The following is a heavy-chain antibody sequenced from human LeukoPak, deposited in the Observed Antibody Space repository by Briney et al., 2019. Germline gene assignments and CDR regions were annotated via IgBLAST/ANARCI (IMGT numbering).Heavy chain of an antibody. CDR1: GGSISSYY. CDR2: IYYSGST. Sequence: PSETLSLTCTVSGGSISSYYWSWIRQPPGKGLEWIGYIYYSGSTNYNPSLKSRVTISVDTSKNQFSLKLSSVTAADTAVYYCARPSPVGRYYDSSGYRDFDYWGQGTLVTVSS. J-gene: IGHJ4*02. V-gene: IGHV4-59*08. CDR3: ARPSPVGRYYDSSGYRDFDY. D-gene: IGHD3-22*01.